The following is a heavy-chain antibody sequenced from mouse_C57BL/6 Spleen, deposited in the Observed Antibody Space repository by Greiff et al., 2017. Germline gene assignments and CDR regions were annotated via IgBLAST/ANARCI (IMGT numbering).Heavy chain of an antibody. J-gene: IGHJ1*03. V-gene: IGHV5-9-1*02. D-gene: IGHD1-1*01. CDR3: TRDYGSTLGDFDV. CDR1: GFTFSSYA. Sequence: EVQVVESGEGLVKPGGSLKLSCAASGFTFSSYAMSWVRQTPEKRLEWVAYISSGGDYIYYADTVKGRFTISRDNARNTLYLQMSSLKSEDTAMYYCTRDYGSTLGDFDVWGTGTTVTVSS. CDR2: ISSGGDYI.